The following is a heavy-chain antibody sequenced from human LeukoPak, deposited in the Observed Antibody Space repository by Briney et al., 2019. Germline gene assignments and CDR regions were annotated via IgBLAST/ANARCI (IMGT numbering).Heavy chain of an antibody. CDR3: ARSSPHCSSTSCYNDAFDI. Sequence: GGSLRLSCAASGFTFSSYGMNWVRQAPGKGLEWVSSISSSSSYIYYADSVKGRFAISRDNATNSLYLQMNSLRAEDTAVYYCARSSPHCSSTSCYNDAFDIWGQGTMVTVSS. D-gene: IGHD2-2*02. V-gene: IGHV3-21*01. CDR1: GFTFSSYG. CDR2: ISSSSSYI. J-gene: IGHJ3*02.